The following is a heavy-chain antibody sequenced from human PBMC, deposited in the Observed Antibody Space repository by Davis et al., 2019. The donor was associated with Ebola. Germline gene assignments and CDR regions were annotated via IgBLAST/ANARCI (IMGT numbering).Heavy chain of an antibody. CDR2: FHPGTSDI. D-gene: IGHD2-21*01. CDR1: GYSFITHW. J-gene: IGHJ6*03. Sequence: GESLKISCKASGYSFITHWIGWVRQMPGKGLEWMTHFHPGTSDIRYSPSFQGHVTISVDNSITTAYLQWSSLKASDTAKYYCARLFHYHFHMDVWGVGTTVTVSS. CDR3: ARLFHYHFHMDV. V-gene: IGHV5-51*01.